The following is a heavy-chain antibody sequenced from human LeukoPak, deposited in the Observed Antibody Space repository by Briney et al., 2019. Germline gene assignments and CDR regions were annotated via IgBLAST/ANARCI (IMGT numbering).Heavy chain of an antibody. CDR1: GFTLSSYS. D-gene: IGHD1-1*01. V-gene: IGHV3-64*01. Sequence: GGSLRLSCAASGFTLSSYSMHWVRQAPGKGLEFVSAISRNGRNTYYGNSVKGRFTISRDNAKNSLYLQMNSLRVEDTAVYYCARDPRTVRIWGQGTLVTVSS. J-gene: IGHJ4*02. CDR2: ISRNGRNT. CDR3: ARDPRTVRI.